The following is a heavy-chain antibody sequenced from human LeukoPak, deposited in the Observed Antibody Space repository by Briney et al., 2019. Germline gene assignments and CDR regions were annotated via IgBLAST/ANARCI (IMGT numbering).Heavy chain of an antibody. CDR3: AKGGGYEAQYYYYYLDV. CDR2: IRYDGSNK. J-gene: IGHJ6*03. Sequence: GGSLRLSCAASGFTFISYGMHWVRQAPGKGLEWVAFIRYDGSNKYYADSVKGRFTFSRDNSKNTLYLQMKSLRAEDTAVYYCAKGGGYEAQYYYYYLDVWGKGTTVTISS. V-gene: IGHV3-30*02. CDR1: GFTFISYG. D-gene: IGHD5-12*01.